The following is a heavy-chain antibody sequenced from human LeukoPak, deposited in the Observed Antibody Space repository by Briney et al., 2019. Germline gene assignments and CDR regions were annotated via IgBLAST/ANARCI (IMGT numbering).Heavy chain of an antibody. CDR3: ARFPVHSGSDY. V-gene: IGHV4-38-2*01. D-gene: IGHD1-26*01. CDR1: GYSISSGYY. Sequence: QSSETLSLTCAVSGYSISSGYYWGWIRQPPGEGAEWIGSIYHSGSTYYNPSLKSRVTISVDTSKNQFSLKLSSVTAADTAVYYCARFPVHSGSDYWGQGTLVTVSS. J-gene: IGHJ4*02. CDR2: IYHSGST.